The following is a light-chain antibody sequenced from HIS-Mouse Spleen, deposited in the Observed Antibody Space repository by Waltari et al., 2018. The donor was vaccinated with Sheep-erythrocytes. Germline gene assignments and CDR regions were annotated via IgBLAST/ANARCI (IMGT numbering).Light chain of an antibody. CDR1: SSNIGSNP. J-gene: IGLJ3*02. V-gene: IGLV1-44*01. CDR2: SNN. CDR3: AAWDDSLNGPV. Sequence: QSVLTQPPSAYGTPGQRVTIPCSGRSSNIGSNPVTWYQQRPGTAPKLLIYSNNQRPSGVPDRFSGSKSGTAASLAISGLQSEDEADYYCAAWDDSLNGPVFGGGTKLTVL.